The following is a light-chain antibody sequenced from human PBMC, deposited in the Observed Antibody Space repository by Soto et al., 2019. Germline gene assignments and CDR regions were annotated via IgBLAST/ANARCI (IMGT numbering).Light chain of an antibody. CDR2: EVY. J-gene: IGLJ1*01. Sequence: QSVLTQPASVSGSPGQSITIPYTGTSRDIGDYNYVSWYQQHPGKAPKLLIFEVYNRPAGVSDRFSGSKSGNTASLTISGIQTGEEGDYYCSSYSSTNTLYLFGTGTKVTV. CDR1: SRDIGDYNY. V-gene: IGLV2-14*01. CDR3: SSYSSTNTLYL.